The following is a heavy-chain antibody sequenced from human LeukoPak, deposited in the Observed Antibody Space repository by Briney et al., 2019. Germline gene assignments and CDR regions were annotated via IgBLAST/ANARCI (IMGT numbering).Heavy chain of an antibody. J-gene: IGHJ4*02. Sequence: ASVKVSCKASGYPFSGYYIHWVRQGPGQGLEWLGWINPESGATKYAQRFEGRVTLTRDTSVTTVHMELSGLRYDDSAVYYCARENLNYYGSGSYLYWGQESQVTVSS. V-gene: IGHV1-2*02. D-gene: IGHD3-10*01. CDR3: ARENLNYYGSGSYLY. CDR2: INPESGAT. CDR1: GYPFSGYY.